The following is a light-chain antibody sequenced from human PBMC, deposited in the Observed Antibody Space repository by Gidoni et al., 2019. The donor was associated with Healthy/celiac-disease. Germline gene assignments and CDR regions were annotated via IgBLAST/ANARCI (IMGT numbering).Light chain of an antibody. V-gene: IGKV3-20*01. J-gene: IGKJ3*01. CDR3: QQYGSSPVT. CDR2: GAS. Sequence: EIVLTQSPGTLSLSPGERATLSCRASQSVSSSYLAWDQQKPGQAPRLLIYGASSRATGIPDRFSGRGSGTDFTITISRLEPEECAVYYCQQYGSSPVTFGPGTKVDIK. CDR1: QSVSSSY.